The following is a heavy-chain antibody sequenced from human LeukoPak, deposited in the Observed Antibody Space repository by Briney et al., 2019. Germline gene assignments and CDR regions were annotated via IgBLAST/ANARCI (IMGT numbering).Heavy chain of an antibody. CDR2: ISASGTSI. V-gene: IGHV3-48*04. CDR3: ARGGLGSWTFDS. J-gene: IGHJ4*02. D-gene: IGHD3-10*01. Sequence: GRSLRLSCAASGFMFSSFAMNWVRQAPGKGLEGVSYISASGTSIYYADSVKGRFTISRDNAKNSLYLQMDSLRADDTAVYSCARGGLGSWTFDSWGQGPLVTVSS. CDR1: GFMFSSFA.